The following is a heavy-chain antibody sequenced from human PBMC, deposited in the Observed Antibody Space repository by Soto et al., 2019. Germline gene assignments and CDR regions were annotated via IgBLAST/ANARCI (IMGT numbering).Heavy chain of an antibody. D-gene: IGHD2-2*01. CDR2: IIPILGIA. J-gene: IGHJ6*02. Sequence: SVKVSCKASGGTFSSYTISWVRQAPGQGHEWMGRIIPILGIANYAQKFQGRVTITADKSTSTAYMELSSLRSEDTAVYYCARGQDIVVVPAATTYYSYGMDVWGQGTTVSVSS. V-gene: IGHV1-69*02. CDR3: ARGQDIVVVPAATTYYSYGMDV. CDR1: GGTFSSYT.